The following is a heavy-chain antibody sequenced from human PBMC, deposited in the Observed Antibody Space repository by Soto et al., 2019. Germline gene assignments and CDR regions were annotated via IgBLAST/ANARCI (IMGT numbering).Heavy chain of an antibody. D-gene: IGHD1-1*01. CDR1: GYAFTTYG. CDR3: ARGRYGYY. V-gene: IGHV1-18*01. J-gene: IGHJ4*02. CDR2: ISAHNGNT. Sequence: QVHLVQSGAEVKKPGASVKVSCKGSGYAFTTYGITWVRQAPGQGLEWMGWISAHNGNTNYAQKLKGRVTVTRDTLLSTADMELRCMSSDDTAVYYCARGRYGYYWGERAWFTVSS.